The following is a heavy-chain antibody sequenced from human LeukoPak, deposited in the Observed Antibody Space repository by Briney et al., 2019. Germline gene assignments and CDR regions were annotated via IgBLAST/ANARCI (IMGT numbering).Heavy chain of an antibody. CDR2: VYPGDSDT. D-gene: IGHD3-10*01. V-gene: IGHV5-51*01. CDR1: GYSFTSYW. Sequence: GESLKISCKGSGYSFTSYWIGWVRQMPGKGLEWMGIVYPGDSDTRYSPSFQGQVTISADKSISTAYLQWSSLKASDTAMYYCARHSSGYYGSGSYSWFDPWGQGTLVTVSS. J-gene: IGHJ5*02. CDR3: ARHSSGYYGSGSYSWFDP.